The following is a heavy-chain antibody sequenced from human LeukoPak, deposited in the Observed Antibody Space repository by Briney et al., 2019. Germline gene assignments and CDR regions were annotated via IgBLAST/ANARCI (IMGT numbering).Heavy chain of an antibody. J-gene: IGHJ4*02. Sequence: PSETLSLTCTVSGDSVSSYYWSWVRQPPGKGLEWIGCIYYIGKTNYNPSLKSRATISVDTCKNQFSLNLSPVTAADTAVYYCARAGSSWSFDYWGQGALVTVSS. CDR3: ARAGSSWSFDY. V-gene: IGHV4-59*02. CDR1: GDSVSSYY. D-gene: IGHD6-13*01. CDR2: IYYIGKT.